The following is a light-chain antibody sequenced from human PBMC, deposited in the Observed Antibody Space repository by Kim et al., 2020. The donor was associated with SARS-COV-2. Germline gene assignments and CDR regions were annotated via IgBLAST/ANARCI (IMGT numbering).Light chain of an antibody. CDR3: QSYDSSNHAV. V-gene: IGLV6-57*03. CDR1: SGSIASNY. J-gene: IGLJ7*01. Sequence: KTVTTPCTRSSGSIASNYVQWYQQRPGSAPTTVIYEDNQRPSGVPDRFSGSIDSSSNSASLTISGLKTEDEADYYCQSYDSSNHAVFGGGTQLTVL. CDR2: EDN.